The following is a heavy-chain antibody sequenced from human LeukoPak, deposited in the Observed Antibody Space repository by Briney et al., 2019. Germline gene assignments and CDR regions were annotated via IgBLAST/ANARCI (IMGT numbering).Heavy chain of an antibody. CDR2: IYPGDSNT. CDR3: ASSGSREYYYYGMDV. D-gene: IGHD3-22*01. CDR1: GHRFTDNW. J-gene: IGHJ6*02. V-gene: IGHV5-51*01. Sequence: GESLKISCQGSGHRFTDNWLGWVWQMPGKGLEWMGFIYPGDSNTRYSPSFQGQVTISADKSITPAYLQWTSLKASDPAMYSCASSGSREYYYYGMDVWGQGTTVTVSS.